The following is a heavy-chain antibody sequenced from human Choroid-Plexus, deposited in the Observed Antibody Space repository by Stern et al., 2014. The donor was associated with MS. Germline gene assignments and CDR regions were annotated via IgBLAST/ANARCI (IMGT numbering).Heavy chain of an antibody. D-gene: IGHD2/OR15-2a*01. J-gene: IGHJ5*02. Sequence: VPLVESGGGVVQPGRPLRLSCVASGFTLGSCAMHWVRQAPGQGLAWVAGVSYDGSNKYYADSVKGRFTISRDNSQNTLYMQMSSLRPEDTAVYYCAKDRQYLTYFFDHWGQGSLVTVSS. CDR1: GFTLGSCA. CDR3: AKDRQYLTYFFDH. CDR2: VSYDGSNK. V-gene: IGHV3-30*18.